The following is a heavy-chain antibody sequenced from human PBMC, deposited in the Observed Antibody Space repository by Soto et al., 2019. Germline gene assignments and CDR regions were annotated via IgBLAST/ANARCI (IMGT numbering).Heavy chain of an antibody. Sequence: GSLRLSCAASGFTFSSYWMSWVRQAPGKGLEWVANIKQDGSEKYYVDSVKGRFTISRDNAKNSLYLQMNSLRAEDTAVYYCARFDVMVPDAFDIWGQGTMVTVSS. CDR2: IKQDGSEK. J-gene: IGHJ3*02. D-gene: IGHD3-10*01. V-gene: IGHV3-7*01. CDR1: GFTFSSYW. CDR3: ARFDVMVPDAFDI.